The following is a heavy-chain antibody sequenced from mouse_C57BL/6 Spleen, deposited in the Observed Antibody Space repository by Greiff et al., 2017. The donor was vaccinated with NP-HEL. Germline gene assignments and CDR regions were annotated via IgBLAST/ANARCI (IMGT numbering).Heavy chain of an antibody. CDR3: TRWGIGDYYGGRERYAMDY. Sequence: VQLQQSGAELVKPGASVKLSCTASGFNIKDYYMHWVKQRTEQGLEWIGRIDPEDGETKYAPKFQGKATITADTSSNTACLQLSSLTSEDTAVYYCTRWGIGDYYGGRERYAMDYWGQGTSVTVSS. D-gene: IGHD1-1*01. V-gene: IGHV14-2*01. CDR2: IDPEDGET. CDR1: GFNIKDYY. J-gene: IGHJ4*01.